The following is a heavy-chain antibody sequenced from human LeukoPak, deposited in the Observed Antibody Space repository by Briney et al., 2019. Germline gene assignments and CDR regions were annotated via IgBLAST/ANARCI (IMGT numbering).Heavy chain of an antibody. CDR2: VSYDGNNK. CDR1: GFTFSNHA. CDR3: VRARGTTVDFIDAFDI. D-gene: IGHD1-1*01. J-gene: IGHJ3*02. V-gene: IGHV3-30*04. Sequence: GGSLRLSCAASGFTFSNHALHWVRQAPGKGLEWVSLVSYDGNNKYYADSVKGRFTISRDNSKKTLYLQMNRLRREDTAVYYCVRARGTTVDFIDAFDIWGQGTMVTVSS.